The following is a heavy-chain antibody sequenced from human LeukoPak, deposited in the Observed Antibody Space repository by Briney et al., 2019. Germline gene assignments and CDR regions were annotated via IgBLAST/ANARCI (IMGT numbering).Heavy chain of an antibody. D-gene: IGHD3-9*01. Sequence: GASVKVSCKASGYTFPSYYMHWVRQAPGQGLEWMGWINPNSGGTNYAQKFQGRVTMTRDTSISTAYMELSRLRSDDTAVYYCARDRYFDWPNYFDYWGQGTLVTVSS. J-gene: IGHJ4*02. CDR3: ARDRYFDWPNYFDY. V-gene: IGHV1-2*02. CDR1: GYTFPSYY. CDR2: INPNSGGT.